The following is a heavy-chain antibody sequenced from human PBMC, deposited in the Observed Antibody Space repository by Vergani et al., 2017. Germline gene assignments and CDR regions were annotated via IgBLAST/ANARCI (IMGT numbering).Heavy chain of an antibody. CDR2: MNPNSGNT. Sequence: QVQLVQSGAEVKKPGASVKVSCKASGYTFTSYDINWVRQATGQGLEWMGWMNPNSGNTGYAQKFQGRVTMTRNTSISTAYMELSSLRSEDTAVYYCARGSRGYCSGGSEKSGFDPWGQGTMVTVSS. CDR1: GYTFTSYD. CDR3: ARGSRGYCSGGSEKSGFDP. J-gene: IGHJ5*02. D-gene: IGHD2-15*01. V-gene: IGHV1-8*01.